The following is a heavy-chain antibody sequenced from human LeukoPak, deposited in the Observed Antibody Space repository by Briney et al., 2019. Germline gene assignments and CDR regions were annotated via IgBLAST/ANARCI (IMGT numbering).Heavy chain of an antibody. V-gene: IGHV1-69*02. Sequence: SVKVSCKASGGTFSSYTISWVGQALGQGLEWLGRIIPILGIANYAQKFQGRVTITADKSTSTAYMELSSLRSEDTAVYYCARVRYCSSTSCYTFDYWGQGTLVTVSS. D-gene: IGHD2-2*02. J-gene: IGHJ4*02. CDR3: ARVRYCSSTSCYTFDY. CDR1: GGTFSSYT. CDR2: IIPILGIA.